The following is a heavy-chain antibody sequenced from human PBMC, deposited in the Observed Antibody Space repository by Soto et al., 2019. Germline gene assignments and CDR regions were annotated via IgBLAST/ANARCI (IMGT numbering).Heavy chain of an antibody. J-gene: IGHJ3*02. D-gene: IGHD2-2*01. CDR1: GFAFTHVW. Sequence: EVQLLESGGDLAEPGGSLRLSCAASGFAFTHVWMTWVRQAPGRGLEWVGRIKRKIDGETTNYAAPVKGRFTISGDDSKNTLYLQMNRLNTDDSAVYYCAADRYCSSNTCPGAFDIWGQGTTV. V-gene: IGHV3-15*01. CDR3: AADRYCSSNTCPGAFDI. CDR2: IKRKIDGETT.